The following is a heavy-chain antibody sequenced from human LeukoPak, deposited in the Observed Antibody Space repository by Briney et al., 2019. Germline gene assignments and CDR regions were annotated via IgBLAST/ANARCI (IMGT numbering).Heavy chain of an antibody. CDR1: GFTFSNYA. CDR3: AKDSSSWYSQGWFDP. CDR2: ISGSGDST. V-gene: IGHV3-23*01. J-gene: IGHJ5*02. Sequence: PGGSLRLSCSASGFTFSNYAMSWVRQAPGKGLQWVSAISGSGDSTYYADSVKGRFTISRDNSKNTLYLQMNSLRAEDTAVYYCAKDSSSWYSQGWFDPWGQGTLVTVSS. D-gene: IGHD6-13*01.